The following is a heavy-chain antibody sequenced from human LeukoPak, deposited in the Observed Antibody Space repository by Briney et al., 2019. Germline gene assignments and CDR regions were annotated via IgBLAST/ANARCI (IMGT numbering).Heavy chain of an antibody. CDR3: ARDHAADIVATGEDY. Sequence: GGSLRLSCAASGFTFSNYAMHWVRQAPGKGLEWVAVISYDGHYKYYADSVKGRFTISRDNSRNTLYLQMNSLRGEDTAVYYCARDHAADIVATGEDYWGQGTLVTVSS. D-gene: IGHD5-12*01. CDR2: ISYDGHYK. V-gene: IGHV3-30-3*01. CDR1: GFTFSNYA. J-gene: IGHJ4*02.